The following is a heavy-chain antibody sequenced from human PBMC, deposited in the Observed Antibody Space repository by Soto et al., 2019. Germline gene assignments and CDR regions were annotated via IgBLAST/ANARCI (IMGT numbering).Heavy chain of an antibody. CDR2: IYYSGST. Sequence: QLQLQESGPGLVKPSETLSLTCTVSGGSISSSSYYWGWIRQPPGKGLEWIGRIYYSGSTYYNPSLKSPVPISVDTAKNQFSLKLSSVTAADTAVYYCARHQYCSGGSCYLGNWFDPWGQGTLVTVSS. CDR3: ARHQYCSGGSCYLGNWFDP. CDR1: GGSISSSSYY. J-gene: IGHJ5*02. V-gene: IGHV4-39*01. D-gene: IGHD2-15*01.